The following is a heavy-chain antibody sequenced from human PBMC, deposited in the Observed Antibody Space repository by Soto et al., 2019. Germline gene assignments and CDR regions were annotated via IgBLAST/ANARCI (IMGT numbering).Heavy chain of an antibody. CDR2: INPNRGDT. Sequence: QVQLVQSGAEVKKPGASVKVSCKASGYTFTDYYLQWVRQAPGQGLEWMGWINPNRGDTNYAQKFQGRVTMTRDTSISTAYMELSRLRFDDTAVYYCARDWRGYCTTTTCPPWGQGTLVTVSS. J-gene: IGHJ5*02. CDR3: ARDWRGYCTTTTCPP. D-gene: IGHD2-2*01. V-gene: IGHV1-2*02. CDR1: GYTFTDYY.